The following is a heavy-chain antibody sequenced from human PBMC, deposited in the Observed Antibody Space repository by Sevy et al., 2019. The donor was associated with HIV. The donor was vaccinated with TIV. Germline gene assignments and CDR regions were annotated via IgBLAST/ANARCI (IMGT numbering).Heavy chain of an antibody. CDR2: IIPIFGTA. D-gene: IGHD5-12*01. CDR1: GGTFSSYA. V-gene: IGHV1-69*06. J-gene: IGHJ4*02. Sequence: ASVKVSCKASGGTFSSYAISWVRQAPGQGLEWMGGIIPIFGTANYAQKFQGRVTITADKSTSTAYMGLSSLRSEDTAVYYCAKIPVTRDGYNYQIFDYWGQGTLVTVSS. CDR3: AKIPVTRDGYNYQIFDY.